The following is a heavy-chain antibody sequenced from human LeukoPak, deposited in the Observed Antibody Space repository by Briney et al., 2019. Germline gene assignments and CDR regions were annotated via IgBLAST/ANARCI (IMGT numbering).Heavy chain of an antibody. D-gene: IGHD3-9*01. CDR3: ARRRATGSRKGTFDY. CDR2: INHSGST. J-gene: IGHJ4*02. Sequence: SETLSLTCAVYGGSFSGYYWSWIRQPPGKGLEWIGEINHSGSTNYNPSLKSRVTISVDTSKNQFSLKLSSVTAADTAVYYCARRRATGSRKGTFDYWGQGTLVTVSS. CDR1: GGSFSGYY. V-gene: IGHV4-34*01.